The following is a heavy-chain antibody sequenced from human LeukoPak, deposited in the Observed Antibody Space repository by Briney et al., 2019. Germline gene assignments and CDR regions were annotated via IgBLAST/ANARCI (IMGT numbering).Heavy chain of an antibody. CDR1: GGSISSYY. V-gene: IGHV4-59*01. CDR2: IYYSGST. J-gene: IGHJ6*02. CDR3: ARGYCTNGVCYTYYYYGMDV. Sequence: SETLSLTCTVSGGSISSYYWSWIRQPPGKGLEWIGYIYYSGSTNYNPSLKSRVTISVDTSKNQFSLKLSSVTAADTAVYYCARGYCTNGVCYTYYYYGMDVWGQGTTVTVSS. D-gene: IGHD2-8*01.